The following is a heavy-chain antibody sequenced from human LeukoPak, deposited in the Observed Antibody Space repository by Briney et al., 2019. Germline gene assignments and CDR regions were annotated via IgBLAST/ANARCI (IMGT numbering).Heavy chain of an antibody. D-gene: IGHD3-10*01. V-gene: IGHV3-23*01. CDR3: ARGKGHDTSSTDY. Sequence: GGSLRLSCAASGFTFSSNAMSWVRQAPGKGLEWVSTVSGSGGSTYYADSVKGRFTISRDNSKNTLYLQVNSLRAEDTAVYYCARGKGHDTSSTDYWGQGTLVTVSS. J-gene: IGHJ4*02. CDR2: VSGSGGST. CDR1: GFTFSSNA.